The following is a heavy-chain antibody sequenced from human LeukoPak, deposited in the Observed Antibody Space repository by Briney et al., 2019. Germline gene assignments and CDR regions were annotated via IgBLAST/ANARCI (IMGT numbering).Heavy chain of an antibody. CDR3: ARDHRVGGYFDY. D-gene: IGHD2-15*01. CDR2: IIPILGIA. V-gene: IGHV1-69*04. Sequence: SVKVSCKASGGTFSSYAISWVRQAPGQGLEWMGRIIPILGIANYAQKFQGRVTITTDESTSTAYMELSSLRSEDTAVYYCARDHRVGGYFDYWGQGTLVTVSS. J-gene: IGHJ4*02. CDR1: GGTFSSYA.